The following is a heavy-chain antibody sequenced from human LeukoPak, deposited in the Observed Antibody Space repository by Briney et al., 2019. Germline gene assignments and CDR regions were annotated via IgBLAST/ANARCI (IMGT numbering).Heavy chain of an antibody. V-gene: IGHV3-23*01. CDR2: ISGSGGST. Sequence: GGSLRLSCAASGFAFSNYDMSWVRQAPGKGLEWVSTISGSGGSTYYADSVKGRFSISRDNSKNTLYLQMNSLRAEDTAVYYCAKGQNYFGSGSRPDYWGQGTLVTVSS. CDR3: AKGQNYFGSGSRPDY. CDR1: GFAFSNYD. D-gene: IGHD3-10*01. J-gene: IGHJ4*02.